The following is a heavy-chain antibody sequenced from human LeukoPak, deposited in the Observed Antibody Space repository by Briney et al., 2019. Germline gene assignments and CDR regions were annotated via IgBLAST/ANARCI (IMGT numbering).Heavy chain of an antibody. D-gene: IGHD3-22*01. J-gene: IGHJ4*02. V-gene: IGHV3-66*01. Sequence: TGGSLRLSCAASGFIVNNNYMIWVRQAPGKGLEWVSVIYDDETTYYADSVKGRFTISRDNAKNSLYLQMNSLRAEDTAVYYCAHSLPDYYDSSGSYFDYWGQGTLVTVSS. CDR3: AHSLPDYYDSSGSYFDY. CDR1: GFIVNNNY. CDR2: IYDDETT.